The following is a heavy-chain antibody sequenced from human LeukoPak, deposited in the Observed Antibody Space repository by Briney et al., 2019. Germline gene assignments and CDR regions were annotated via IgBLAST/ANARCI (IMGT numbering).Heavy chain of an antibody. J-gene: IGHJ4*02. CDR1: VYTFTSYY. CDR3: ARASLGDLFYSDF. Sequence: ASVKVSCKASVYTFTSYYMHWVRQAPGQGLEWMGIINPNGGSTSYAQKFQGRVTMTRDTSTSTVYMELSSLRSGDTAVYYCARASLGDLFYSDFWGQGILVTVSS. CDR2: INPNGGST. V-gene: IGHV1-46*01. D-gene: IGHD3-16*01.